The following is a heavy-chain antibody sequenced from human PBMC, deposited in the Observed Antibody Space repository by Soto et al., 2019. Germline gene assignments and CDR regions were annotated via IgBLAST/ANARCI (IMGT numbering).Heavy chain of an antibody. J-gene: IGHJ3*02. Sequence: GSGTTLVNPKQTLTLTCSFSGFSLSTSVVGVGWIRQPPGKALEWLAHIYWSGDQHYRPTLKSRLSITKDTSKNQVVLTMAYMDPVDAATYYCASGLAAGSVCAFDIWGQGTMVTVSS. D-gene: IGHD6-25*01. V-gene: IGHV2-5*01. CDR1: GFSLSTSVVG. CDR3: ASGLAAGSVCAFDI. CDR2: IYWSGDQ.